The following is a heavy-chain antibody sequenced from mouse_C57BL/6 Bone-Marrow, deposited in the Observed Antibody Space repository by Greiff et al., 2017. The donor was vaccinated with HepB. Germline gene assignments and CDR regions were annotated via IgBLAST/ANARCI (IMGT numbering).Heavy chain of an antibody. CDR3: ARWTWDGYYGRFAY. J-gene: IGHJ3*01. CDR2: IYPRSGNT. V-gene: IGHV1-81*01. Sequence: QVQLKQSGAELARPGASVKLSCKASGYTFTSYGISWVKQRTGQGLEWIGEIYPRSGNTYYNEKFKGKATLTADKSSSTAYMELRSLTSEDSAVYFCARWTWDGYYGRFAYWGQGTLVTVSA. D-gene: IGHD2-3*01. CDR1: GYTFTSYG.